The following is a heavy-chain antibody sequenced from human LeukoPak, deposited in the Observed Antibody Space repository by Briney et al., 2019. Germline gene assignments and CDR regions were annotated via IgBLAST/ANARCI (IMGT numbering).Heavy chain of an antibody. CDR2: ISSSGSTI. Sequence: GGSLRLSCAASGFTFSSYEMNWVRQAPGKGLEWVSYISSSGSTIYYADSVKGRFTISRDNAKNSLYLQMNSLRAEDTAVYYCAGGPIVPYFDYWGQATLVTVSS. CDR1: GFTFSSYE. CDR3: AGGPIVPYFDY. V-gene: IGHV3-48*03. D-gene: IGHD1-26*01. J-gene: IGHJ4*02.